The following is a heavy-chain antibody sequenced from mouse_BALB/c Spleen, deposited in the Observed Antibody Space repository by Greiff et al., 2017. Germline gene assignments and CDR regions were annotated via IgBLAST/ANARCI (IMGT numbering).Heavy chain of an antibody. CDR3: AREDYYYGSDPYMDY. CDR2: IYPGDGDT. Sequence: QVQLKQSGAELVRPGSSVKISCKASGYAFSSYWMNWVKQRPGQGLEWIGQIYPGDGDTNYNEKFKGKATLTADKSSSTAYMQLSSLTSEDSAVYVCAREDYYYGSDPYMDYWGQGTSVTVAS. V-gene: IGHV1-80*01. J-gene: IGHJ4*01. D-gene: IGHD1-1*01. CDR1: GYAFSSYW.